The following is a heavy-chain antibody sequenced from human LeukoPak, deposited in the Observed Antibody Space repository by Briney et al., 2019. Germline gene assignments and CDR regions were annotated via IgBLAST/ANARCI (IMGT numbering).Heavy chain of an antibody. CDR3: ARDRSSRVAFDI. D-gene: IGHD6-6*01. J-gene: IGHJ3*02. CDR2: ISSSSSYI. CDR1: GFTFSSYS. V-gene: IGHV3-21*01. Sequence: PGGSLRLSCAASGFTFSSYSMNWVRQAPGKGLEWVSSISSSSSYIYYADSVKGRFTISRDNAKNSLYLQMNSLRAEDTAVYYCARDRSSRVAFDIWGQGTMVTVSS.